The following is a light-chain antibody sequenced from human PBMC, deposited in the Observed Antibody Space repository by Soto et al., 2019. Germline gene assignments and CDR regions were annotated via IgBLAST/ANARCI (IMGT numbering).Light chain of an antibody. CDR3: QHSNTYPQT. V-gene: IGKV1-5*01. CDR2: DAS. CDR1: QSVSIW. Sequence: IQMTQSPSTLSSSLGDRVTFTCRASQSVSIWLAWYQQRQGKAPKLLIYDASSLESGVPSRFSGSVSGTEGTITISSLQQDDGSTYYCQHSNTYPQTFGQGTKVDIK. J-gene: IGKJ1*01.